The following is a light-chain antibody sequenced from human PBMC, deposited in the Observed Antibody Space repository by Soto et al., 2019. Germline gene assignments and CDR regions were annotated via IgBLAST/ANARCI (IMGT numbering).Light chain of an antibody. Sequence: EIVLTQSPATLSLSPGERSTLSCRASQSVSSYLAWYQQKPGQAPRLLIYGASSRATAIPDRFSGSGSGTDFTLTISRLEPADFAVYYCQQYGSSSWTFGQGTKVDIK. CDR1: QSVSSY. V-gene: IGKV3-20*01. CDR2: GAS. CDR3: QQYGSSSWT. J-gene: IGKJ1*01.